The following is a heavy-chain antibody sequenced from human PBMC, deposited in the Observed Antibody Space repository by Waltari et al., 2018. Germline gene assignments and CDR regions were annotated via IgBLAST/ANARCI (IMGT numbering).Heavy chain of an antibody. J-gene: IGHJ3*02. V-gene: IGHV4-39*01. Sequence: QLQLQESGPGLVKPSETLSLTCTVSGGSISSSSYSWGWIRQPPGQGLEGIGNIDYSGSIDYNPSLKRRVIISGYTSENQFSLKLSSVAAADTAMYDCVSAGIAVAGGAFDIWGQGTMVTVSS. D-gene: IGHD6-19*01. CDR1: GGSISSSSYS. CDR2: IDYSGSI. CDR3: VSAGIAVAGGAFDI.